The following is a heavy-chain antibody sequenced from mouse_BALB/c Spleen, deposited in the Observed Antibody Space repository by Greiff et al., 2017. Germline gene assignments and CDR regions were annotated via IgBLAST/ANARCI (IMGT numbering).Heavy chain of an antibody. CDR3: ARAITTGDRAY. CDR2: INPSNGRT. V-gene: IGHV1S81*02. J-gene: IGHJ3*01. D-gene: IGHD1-1*01. Sequence: QVQLQQSGAELVKPGASVKLSCKASGYTFTSYWMHWVKQRPGQGLEWIGEINPSNGRTNYNEKFKSKATLTVDKSSSTAYMQLSSLTSEVSAVYYCARAITTGDRAYWGQGTLVTVSA. CDR1: GYTFTSYW.